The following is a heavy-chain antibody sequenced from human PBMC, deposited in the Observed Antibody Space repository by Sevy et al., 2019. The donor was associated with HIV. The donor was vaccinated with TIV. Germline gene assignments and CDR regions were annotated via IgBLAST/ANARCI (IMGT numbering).Heavy chain of an antibody. CDR3: ARGGPNQHQLDYFDY. D-gene: IGHD2-2*01. CDR1: GVSISPYY. J-gene: IGHJ4*02. Sequence: SETLSLTCTVSGVSISPYYWAWIRQPPGKGLECIGFSGSSNYNPSLKSRVTTSVDTSKNRFSLKLSSVTAADTAIYYCARGGPNQHQLDYFDYWGQGTLVTVSS. CDR2: SGSS. V-gene: IGHV4-59*01.